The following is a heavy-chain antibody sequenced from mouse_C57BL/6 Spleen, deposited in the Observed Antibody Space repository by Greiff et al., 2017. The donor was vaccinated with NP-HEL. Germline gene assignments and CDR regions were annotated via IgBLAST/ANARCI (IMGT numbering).Heavy chain of an antibody. D-gene: IGHD3-3*01. V-gene: IGHV1-50*01. Sequence: QVQLQQPGAELVKPGASVKLSCKASGYTFTSYWMQWVKQRPGQGLEWIGEIDPSDSYTNYNQKFKGKATLTVDTSSSTAYMQLRSLTSEDSAVYYCARRAPRPGYWYFDVWGTGTTVTVSS. CDR3: ARRAPRPGYWYFDV. J-gene: IGHJ1*03. CDR2: IDPSDSYT. CDR1: GYTFTSYW.